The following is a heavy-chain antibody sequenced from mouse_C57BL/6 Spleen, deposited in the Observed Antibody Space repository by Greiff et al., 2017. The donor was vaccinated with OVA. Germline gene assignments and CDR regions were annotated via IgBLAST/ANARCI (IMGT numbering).Heavy chain of an antibody. J-gene: IGHJ4*01. CDR2: FSRGSSTI. V-gene: IGHV5-17*01. CDR3: AREAYAMDY. CDR1: GFTFRDYG. Sequence: EVKVEESGGGLVKPGGSLKLSCAASGFTFRDYGMHWVRQAPEKGLEWVAYFSRGSSTIYSADTVQGRFTIYRNNATNTLILQSTSLRSEDTAMYYCAREAYAMDYWGQGTSLTVSS.